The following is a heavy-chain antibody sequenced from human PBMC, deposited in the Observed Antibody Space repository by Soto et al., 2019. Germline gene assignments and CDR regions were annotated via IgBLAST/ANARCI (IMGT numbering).Heavy chain of an antibody. Sequence: PGGSLRLSCAASGFTFEDYGLIWVRQAPGKGLEWVSGIGWTGDNTGYADSVKGRFIISRDNAKNSLYLQMNSLRAEDTAFYYRARGAQGFFAYYFDSWGQGALVTVSS. J-gene: IGHJ4*02. CDR2: IGWTGDNT. CDR1: GFTFEDYG. V-gene: IGHV3-20*04. CDR3: ARGAQGFFAYYFDS.